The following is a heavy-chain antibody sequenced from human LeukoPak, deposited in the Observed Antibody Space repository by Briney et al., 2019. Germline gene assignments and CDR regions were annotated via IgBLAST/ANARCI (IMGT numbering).Heavy chain of an antibody. J-gene: IGHJ4*02. CDR2: ISAYNGNT. Sequence: ASVKVSCKASGYTFTSYGISWVRQAPGQGLEWMGWISAYNGNTNYAQKLQGRVTMTTDISTSTAYMELRSLRSDDTAVYYCARDGTGSASSSWDFDYWGQGTLVTVSS. CDR3: ARDGTGSASSSWDFDY. V-gene: IGHV1-18*01. D-gene: IGHD6-13*01. CDR1: GYTFTSYG.